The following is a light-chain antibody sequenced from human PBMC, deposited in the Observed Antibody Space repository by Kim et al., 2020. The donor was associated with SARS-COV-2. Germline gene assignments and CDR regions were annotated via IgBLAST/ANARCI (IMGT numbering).Light chain of an antibody. V-gene: IGLV6-57*03. CDR1: SGNIASNY. J-gene: IGLJ3*02. Sequence: NFMLTQPHSVSESPGKTVTISCTRSSGNIASNYVHWYQQRPGSAPIIVIYEDNQRPSGVPDRFSGSIDRSSNSASLTISGLKPEDEADYYSQSYSGVFGGGTQLTVL. CDR2: EDN. CDR3: QSYSGV.